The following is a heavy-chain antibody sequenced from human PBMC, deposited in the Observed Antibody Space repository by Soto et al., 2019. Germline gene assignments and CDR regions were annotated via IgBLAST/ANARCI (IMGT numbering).Heavy chain of an antibody. CDR3: ARDLGSGWENYYYGMDV. D-gene: IGHD6-19*01. CDR1: GGSISSSNW. V-gene: IGHV4-4*02. CDR2: IYHSGGT. Sequence: SQTHSLTCAVSGGSISSSNWWSWVRQPPGKGLEWIGEIYHSGGTNYNPSLKSRVTISVDKSKNQFSLKLSSVTAADTAVYYCARDLGSGWENYYYGMDVWGQGTTVTVYS. J-gene: IGHJ6*02.